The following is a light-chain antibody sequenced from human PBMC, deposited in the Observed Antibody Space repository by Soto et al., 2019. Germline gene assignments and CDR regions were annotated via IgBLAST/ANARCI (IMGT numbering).Light chain of an antibody. Sequence: EIVLTQSPGTLSLSPGERATLSCRASQSVSSSYLAWHQQKPGQAPRLLLYGASTRATGFPDRFSGSGSGTDFTLTISRLEPEDFAVYYCQQYGSTPVTFGQGTKVDIK. J-gene: IGKJ1*01. CDR1: QSVSSSY. V-gene: IGKV3-20*01. CDR3: QQYGSTPVT. CDR2: GAS.